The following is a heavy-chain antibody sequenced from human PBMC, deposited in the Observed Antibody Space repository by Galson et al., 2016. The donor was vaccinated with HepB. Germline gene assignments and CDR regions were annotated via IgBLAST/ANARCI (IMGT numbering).Heavy chain of an antibody. CDR2: ISSSGYII. J-gene: IGHJ5*02. Sequence: NWVRQAPGKGLERVSYISSSGYIIYYADSVEGRFTISRDNAKNSLYLQMNSLRAEDTAVYYCARVPPYTGAYNWFDTWGQGTLVTVSS. V-gene: IGHV3-48*03. CDR3: ARVPPYTGAYNWFDT. D-gene: IGHD7-27*01.